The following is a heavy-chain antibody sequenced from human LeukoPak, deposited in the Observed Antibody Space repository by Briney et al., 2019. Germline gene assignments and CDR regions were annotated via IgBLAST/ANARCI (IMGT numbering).Heavy chain of an antibody. D-gene: IGHD3-22*01. Sequence: SETLSLTCTVSGGSISSTSFYWDWIRQPPGKGLEWIGSVYYTGNTYSNPSLNSRVTISVDTSKNQFSLKLSSVTAADTAVYYCASGEPRYSSRIVVGDNWGQGTLVTVSS. V-gene: IGHV4-39*07. CDR3: ASGEPRYSSRIVVGDN. CDR2: VYYTGNT. J-gene: IGHJ4*02. CDR1: GGSISSTSFY.